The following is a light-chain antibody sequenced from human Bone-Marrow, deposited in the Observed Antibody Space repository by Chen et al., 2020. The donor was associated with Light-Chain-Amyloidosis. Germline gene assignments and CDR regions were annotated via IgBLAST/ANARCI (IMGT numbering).Light chain of an antibody. CDR3: QSYQGSSQGL. CDR2: EDD. Sequence: NFMLTQPHSVSESPGKTVIISCTRSSGSIATNYVQWYQQRPGSSPTTVIYEDDQRPSGVPDRFSGSIDRSSNSASLTISGRKTEDEADYYCQSYQGSSQGLFGGGTKLTVL. J-gene: IGLJ3*02. CDR1: SGSIATNY. V-gene: IGLV6-57*01.